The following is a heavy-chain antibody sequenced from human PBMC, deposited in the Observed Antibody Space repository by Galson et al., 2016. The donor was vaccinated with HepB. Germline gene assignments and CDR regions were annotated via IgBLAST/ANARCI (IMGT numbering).Heavy chain of an antibody. CDR1: GYTFTGYY. CDR2: INPNNGGT. J-gene: IGHJ3*02. CDR3: ARLDSSGWYRAFDI. Sequence: SVKVSCKASGYTFTGYYMHWVRQAPGQGLEWMGWINPNNGGTTYAQKFQGRVTMTRDTSITTAYMELSRLRSDDTAVYYCARLDSSGWYRAFDIWGQGTMVTVSS. D-gene: IGHD6-19*01. V-gene: IGHV1-2*02.